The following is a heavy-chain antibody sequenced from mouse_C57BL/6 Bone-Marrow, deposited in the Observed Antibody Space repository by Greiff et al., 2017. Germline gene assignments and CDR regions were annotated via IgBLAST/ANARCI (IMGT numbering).Heavy chain of an antibody. Sequence: VQLKESGPELVKPGASVKISCKASGYSFTGYYMNWVKQSPEKSLEWIGEINPSTGGTTYNQKFKAKATLTVDKSSSTAYMQLKSLTSEDSAVYYCAQGNYVGYWGQGTTLTVSS. D-gene: IGHD2-14*01. V-gene: IGHV1-42*01. CDR2: INPSTGGT. CDR3: AQGNYVGY. CDR1: GYSFTGYY. J-gene: IGHJ2*01.